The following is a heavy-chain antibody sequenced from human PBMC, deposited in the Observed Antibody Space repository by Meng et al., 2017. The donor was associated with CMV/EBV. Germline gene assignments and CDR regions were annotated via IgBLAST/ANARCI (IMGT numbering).Heavy chain of an antibody. CDR1: GFTLISYW. J-gene: IGHJ6*02. CDR2: IKQDGSEK. CDR3: ARDGTIAAAGHSYYYYGMDV. D-gene: IGHD6-13*01. Sequence: GESLKISCAASGFTLISYWMSWVRQAPGKGLEWVANIKQDGSEKYYVDSVKGRFTISRDNAKNSLYLQMNSLRAEDTAVYYCARDGTIAAAGHSYYYYGMDVWGQGTTVTVSS. V-gene: IGHV3-7*01.